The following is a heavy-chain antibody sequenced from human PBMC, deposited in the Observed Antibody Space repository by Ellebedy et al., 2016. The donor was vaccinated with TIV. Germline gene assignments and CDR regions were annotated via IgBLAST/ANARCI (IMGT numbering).Heavy chain of an antibody. CDR1: GFTFGDYA. J-gene: IGHJ4*02. CDR3: TRVSYYGSGSYFSPDY. Sequence: GGSLRLXXTASGFTFGDYAMSWFRQAPGKGLEWVGFIRSKAYVGTTEYAASVKGRFTISRDDSKSIAYLQMNSLKAEDTTVYYCTRVSYYGSGSYFSPDYWGQGTLVTVSS. CDR2: IRSKAYVGTT. V-gene: IGHV3-49*03. D-gene: IGHD3-10*01.